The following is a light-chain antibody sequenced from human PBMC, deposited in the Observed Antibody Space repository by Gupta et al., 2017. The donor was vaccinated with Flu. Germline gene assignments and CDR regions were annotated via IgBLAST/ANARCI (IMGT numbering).Light chain of an antibody. V-gene: IGLV1-44*01. Sequence: STIGSNVVSWYHHLPGTAPRIRIYNDNQRPSGVPDRFSGSKSGTSASLAIGGLQSEDEADYYCAAWDDSMTALSADGSLTGLWVFGGGTKLSVL. CDR2: NDN. CDR3: AAWDDSMTALSADGSLTGLWV. CDR1: STIGSNV. J-gene: IGLJ3*02.